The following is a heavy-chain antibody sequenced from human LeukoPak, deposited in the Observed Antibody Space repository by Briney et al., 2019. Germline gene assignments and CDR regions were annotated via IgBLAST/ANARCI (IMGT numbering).Heavy chain of an antibody. J-gene: IGHJ4*02. CDR3: ARDMAGYSSIN. Sequence: ASVTVSCKASGYTFTGYYMHWVRQAPGQELEWMGWINPNSGGTNYAQKFQGRVTMTRDTSISTAYMELSRLRSDDTAVYYCARDMAGYSSINWGQGTLVTVSS. CDR1: GYTFTGYY. CDR2: INPNSGGT. V-gene: IGHV1-2*02. D-gene: IGHD6-13*01.